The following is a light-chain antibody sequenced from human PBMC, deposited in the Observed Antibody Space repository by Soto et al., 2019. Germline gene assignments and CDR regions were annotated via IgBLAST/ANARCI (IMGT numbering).Light chain of an antibody. CDR2: DVN. CDR3: CSYRSSSTYV. CDR1: SSDVGAYNY. J-gene: IGLJ1*01. V-gene: IGLV2-14*01. Sequence: QSVLTQPASVSGSPGQSITISCTGTSSDVGAYNYVSWYQQHPGKAPKLMIFDVNNRPSGVSNRFSGSKSGNTASLTISGLQAEDEGDYYCCSYRSSSTYVFGTGTKV.